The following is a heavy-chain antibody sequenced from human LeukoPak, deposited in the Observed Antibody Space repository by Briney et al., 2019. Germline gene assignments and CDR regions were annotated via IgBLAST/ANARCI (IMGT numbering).Heavy chain of an antibody. Sequence: GESLRLSCAASGFTFSSYWMSWVRQAPGKGLEWVANIKQDGSEKYYVDSVKGRFTISRDNAKNSLYLQMNSLRAEDTAVYYCARDKVVGPSNFDYWGQGTLVTVSS. CDR2: IKQDGSEK. CDR1: GFTFSSYW. J-gene: IGHJ4*02. D-gene: IGHD1-26*01. V-gene: IGHV3-7*01. CDR3: ARDKVVGPSNFDY.